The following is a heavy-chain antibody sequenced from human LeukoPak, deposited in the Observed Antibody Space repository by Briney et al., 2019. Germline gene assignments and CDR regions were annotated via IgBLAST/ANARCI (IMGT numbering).Heavy chain of an antibody. Sequence: PSETLSLTCTVSGGSISSGSYYWSWIRQPAGKGLEWIGRIYTRGSTNYNPSLKSRVTISVDTSKNQFSLKLSSVTAADTAVYYCARERGSREWLGSYYYYYYGMDVWGQGTTVTVSS. CDR1: GGSISSGSYY. CDR3: ARERGSREWLGSYYYYYYGMDV. J-gene: IGHJ6*02. V-gene: IGHV4-61*02. CDR2: IYTRGST. D-gene: IGHD6-19*01.